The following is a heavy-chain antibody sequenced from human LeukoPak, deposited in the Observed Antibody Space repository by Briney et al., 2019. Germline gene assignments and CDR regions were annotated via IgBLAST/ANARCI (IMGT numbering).Heavy chain of an antibody. D-gene: IGHD5-12*01. V-gene: IGHV3-7*01. J-gene: IGHJ4*02. Sequence: QAGGSLRLSCAASGFTFSSFWMSWVRQAPGKGLEWVANIKQDGSEKYYVDSVKGRFTISRDNAKNSLYLQMNSLRAEDTAVYYCARDSSGYSPDYWGQGTLVTVSS. CDR1: GFTFSSFW. CDR3: ARDSSGYSPDY. CDR2: IKQDGSEK.